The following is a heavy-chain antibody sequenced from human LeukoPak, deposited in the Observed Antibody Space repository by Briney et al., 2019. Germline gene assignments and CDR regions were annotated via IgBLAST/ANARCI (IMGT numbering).Heavy chain of an antibody. D-gene: IGHD3-22*01. J-gene: IGHJ4*02. Sequence: GGSLRLSCAASQFTFTSYWMSWVRQAPGKGLEWVANINQDGSGRYYVDSMKGRFTISRDNAKSSLYLQMNSLRAEDTAVYYCARDKSVYYDTSGSRFDYWGQGTLVTVSS. CDR2: INQDGSGR. CDR1: QFTFTSYW. CDR3: ARDKSVYYDTSGSRFDY. V-gene: IGHV3-7*01.